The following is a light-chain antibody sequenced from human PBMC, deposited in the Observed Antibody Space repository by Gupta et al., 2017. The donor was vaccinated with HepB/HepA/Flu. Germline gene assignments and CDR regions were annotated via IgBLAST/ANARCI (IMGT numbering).Light chain of an antibody. Sequence: QSFLTQPPSVSGAPGQRVTISCTGSSSNIGAGNHVHWSQQFPGTAPKILIYAYSNRPSGVPERFSGSKSGTSASLAITGLQAEDEAEYYCQSFDNIRSGYVFGTGTNVTVL. V-gene: IGLV1-40*01. CDR2: AYS. J-gene: IGLJ1*01. CDR3: QSFDNIRSGYV. CDR1: SSNIGAGNH.